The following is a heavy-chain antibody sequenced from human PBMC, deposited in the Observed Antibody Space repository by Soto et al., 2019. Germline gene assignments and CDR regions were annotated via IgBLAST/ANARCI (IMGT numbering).Heavy chain of an antibody. CDR3: ARGNPSDYGDSDYFDY. CDR2: IYYSGST. V-gene: IGHV4-59*01. Sequence: SETLSLTCTVSGGSISSYYRSWIRQPPGKGLEWIGYIYYSGSTNCNPSLKSRVTISVDTSKNQFSLKLSSVTAADTAVYYCARGNPSDYGDSDYFDYWGQGTLVTV. J-gene: IGHJ4*02. D-gene: IGHD4-17*01. CDR1: GGSISSYY.